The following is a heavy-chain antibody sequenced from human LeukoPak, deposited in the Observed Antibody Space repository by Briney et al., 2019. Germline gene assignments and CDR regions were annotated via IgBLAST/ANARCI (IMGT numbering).Heavy chain of an antibody. D-gene: IGHD6-13*01. CDR3: AREYSNSQFDY. Sequence: ASVKVSCKASGYTFTGYYMHWVRQAPGQGLEWVGWINPNSGGTKYAQNFQGRVTMTRDTSISTAYMELRRLRSEDTAMYYCAREYSNSQFDYWGQGTLVTVSS. J-gene: IGHJ4*02. CDR1: GYTFTGYY. V-gene: IGHV1-2*02. CDR2: INPNSGGT.